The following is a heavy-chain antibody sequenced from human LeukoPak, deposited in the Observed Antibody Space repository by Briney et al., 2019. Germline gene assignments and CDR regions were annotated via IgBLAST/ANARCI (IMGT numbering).Heavy chain of an antibody. D-gene: IGHD2-15*01. J-gene: IGHJ4*02. Sequence: ASLKVSCKASRYTFTGYYIHWVREAPGQGREWMGWINTNSVVTNYTQKFQGRVTMTRDTSISTAYMDLSSLRSDDTAVYYCARRSSGGASSPFDYWGQGNLVTVSS. CDR3: ARRSSGGASSPFDY. V-gene: IGHV1-2*02. CDR1: RYTFTGYY. CDR2: INTNSVVT.